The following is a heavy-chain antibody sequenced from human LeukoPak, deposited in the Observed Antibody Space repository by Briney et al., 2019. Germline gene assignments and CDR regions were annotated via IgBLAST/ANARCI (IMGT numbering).Heavy chain of an antibody. D-gene: IGHD1-26*01. CDR2: IGGSGGYI. CDR1: GFTFSSYV. Sequence: PGGSLRLSCAASGFTFSSYVMSWVRQAPGKGVEGVSSIGGSGGYIFYADSLKGRFTISRANSKNTLYLHMNSLTAEDTAVYYCVKASGPAYHGDFDYWGQGTLLTVSS. V-gene: IGHV3-23*01. J-gene: IGHJ4*02. CDR3: VKASGPAYHGDFDY.